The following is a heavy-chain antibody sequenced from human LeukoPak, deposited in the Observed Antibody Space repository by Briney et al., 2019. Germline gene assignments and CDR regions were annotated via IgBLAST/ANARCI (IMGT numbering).Heavy chain of an antibody. D-gene: IGHD2-2*01. J-gene: IGHJ4*02. Sequence: PSETLSLTCTVSGGSISNSNYYWGWIRQPPGKGLEWIGYIYHSGSTYYNPSLKSRVTISVDRSKNQFSLKLSSVTAADTAVYYCARHRGYQLRKPGEIDYWGQGTLVTVSS. CDR3: ARHRGYQLRKPGEIDY. CDR1: GGSISNSNYY. V-gene: IGHV4-39*01. CDR2: IYHSGST.